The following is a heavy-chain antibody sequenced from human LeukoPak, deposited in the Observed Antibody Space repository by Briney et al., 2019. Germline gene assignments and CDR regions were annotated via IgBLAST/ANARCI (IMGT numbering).Heavy chain of an antibody. D-gene: IGHD1-14*01. V-gene: IGHV3-11*06. J-gene: IGHJ3*01. CDR3: ARGNLNRNALDL. Sequence: GRFTVSRDNAKNSLFLQMNSLRGEDTAVYYCARGNLNRNALDLWGQGTMVTISS.